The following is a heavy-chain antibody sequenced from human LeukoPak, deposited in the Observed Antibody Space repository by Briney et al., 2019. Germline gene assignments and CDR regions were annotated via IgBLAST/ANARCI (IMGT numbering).Heavy chain of an antibody. V-gene: IGHV4-39*01. CDR3: ARLYGP. Sequence: SETLSLTCTVSGVSLSGSSYYWGWIRQPPGKGLEWIGSICYSGSTYYNPSLKSRVTISVDTSKNQFSLKLNSVTATDTAVYYCARLYGPWGQGTLVTVSS. J-gene: IGHJ4*02. D-gene: IGHD3-10*01. CDR2: ICYSGST. CDR1: GVSLSGSSYY.